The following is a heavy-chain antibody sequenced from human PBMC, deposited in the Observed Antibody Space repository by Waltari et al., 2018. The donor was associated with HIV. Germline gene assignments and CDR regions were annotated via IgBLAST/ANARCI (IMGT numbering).Heavy chain of an antibody. D-gene: IGHD4-4*01. CDR2: MSYSGST. J-gene: IGHJ5*02. CDR3: ARSFSGYSNYFDP. V-gene: IGHV4-39*01. CDR1: GGSRTSSSYY. Sequence: QLQLQESGPGLVKSSENLSLTCTVSGGSRTSSSYYWGWLRQPPGKGLEWTGSMSYSGSTYNNASLRSRLTISVDTSKNQFSLKLTSVTAADTAMYYCARSFSGYSNYFDPWGQGTLVTVSS.